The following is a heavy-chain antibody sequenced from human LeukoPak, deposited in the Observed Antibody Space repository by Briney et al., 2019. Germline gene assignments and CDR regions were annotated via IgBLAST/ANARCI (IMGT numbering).Heavy chain of an antibody. CDR2: ISGSGGST. Sequence: GGSLRLPCAASGFTFSSYAMSWVRQAPGKGLEWVSAISGSGGSTYYADSVEGRFTISRDNSKNSLYLQINSLRAEYTAVYYCAKDSSPYYYDSSGYYPYWYFDLWGRGTLVTASS. D-gene: IGHD3-22*01. J-gene: IGHJ2*01. CDR1: GFTFSSYA. V-gene: IGHV3-23*01. CDR3: AKDSSPYYYDSSGYYPYWYFDL.